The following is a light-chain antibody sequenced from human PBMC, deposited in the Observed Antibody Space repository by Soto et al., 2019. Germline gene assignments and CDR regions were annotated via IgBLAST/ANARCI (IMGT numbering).Light chain of an antibody. J-gene: IGLJ1*01. V-gene: IGLV2-14*01. Sequence: QSALTQPASVSGSPGQSITISCTGTSSDVGGYNYVSWYQQHPGKAPKLMIYEVSNRPSGVSNRFSGSKSGNTASLTISGLQAEDEAAYYCSSDTSSSTLCVFGTGTKVTVL. CDR1: SSDVGGYNY. CDR2: EVS. CDR3: SSDTSSSTLCV.